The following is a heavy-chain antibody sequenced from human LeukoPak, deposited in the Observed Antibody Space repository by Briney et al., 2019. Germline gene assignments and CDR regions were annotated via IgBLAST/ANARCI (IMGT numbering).Heavy chain of an antibody. V-gene: IGHV3-23*01. CDR3: AKRGVVIRVILVGFHKEANYFDS. CDR1: GITLSNYG. J-gene: IGHJ4*02. D-gene: IGHD3-10*01. CDR2: ISDSGGST. Sequence: GGSLRLSCAVSGITLSNYGMGWVRQAPGKGLEWVAGISDSGGSTNYADSVKGRFTISRDNPKNTLYLQMNSLRAEDTAVYFCAKRGVVIRVILVGFHKEANYFDSWGQGALVAVSS.